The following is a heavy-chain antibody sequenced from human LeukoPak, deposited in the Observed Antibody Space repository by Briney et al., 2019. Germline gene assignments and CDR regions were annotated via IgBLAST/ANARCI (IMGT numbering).Heavy chain of an antibody. CDR2: ISTSGTTI. Sequence: KPGGSLRLSCAASGFTFSDYMGWIRQAPGKGLEWVSYISTSGTTIYYADSVKGRFTISRDNAKNSLYLQMNSLRAEDTAVYYCARELIEGYYGMDVWGQGTTVTVSS. V-gene: IGHV3-11*01. J-gene: IGHJ6*02. CDR1: GFTFSDY. CDR3: ARELIEGYYGMDV.